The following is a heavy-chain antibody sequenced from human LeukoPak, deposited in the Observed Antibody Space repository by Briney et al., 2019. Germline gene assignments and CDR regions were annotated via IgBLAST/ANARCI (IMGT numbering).Heavy chain of an antibody. CDR3: ARVESWEHSGSSQDAFDI. V-gene: IGHV1-2*02. Sequence: ASVKVSCKASGYTFTGYYMHWVRQAPGQGLEWMGWINPNSGGTNYAQKFQGRVTMTRDRSTTTVYMELSSLRSEDTAVYYCARVESWEHSGSSQDAFDIWGQGTMVTVSS. CDR1: GYTFTGYY. CDR2: INPNSGGT. D-gene: IGHD1-26*01. J-gene: IGHJ3*02.